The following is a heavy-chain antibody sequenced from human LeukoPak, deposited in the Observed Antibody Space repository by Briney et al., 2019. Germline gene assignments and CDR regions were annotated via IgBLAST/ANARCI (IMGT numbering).Heavy chain of an antibody. CDR2: IYYSGST. Sequence: SETLSLTCTVSGGSVSSGSYYWSWIRQPPGKGLEWIGYIYYSGSTNYNPSLKSRVTISVDTSKNQFSLKLSSVTAADTAVYYCARDARYCSGGSCSRTGPFQHWGQGTLVTVSS. J-gene: IGHJ1*01. V-gene: IGHV4-61*01. CDR1: GGSVSSGSYY. CDR3: ARDARYCSGGSCSRTGPFQH. D-gene: IGHD2-15*01.